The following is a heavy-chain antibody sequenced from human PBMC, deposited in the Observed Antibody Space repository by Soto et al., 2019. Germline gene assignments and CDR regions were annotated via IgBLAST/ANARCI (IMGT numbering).Heavy chain of an antibody. CDR3: ASVPLGRDGYKQHVFSS. CDR1: GGTISSGGYY. D-gene: IGHD5-12*01. V-gene: IGHV4-31*03. J-gene: IGHJ3*02. CDR2: IYYSGST. Sequence: PSETLSLTCTFSGGTISSGGYYWSWIRQHPGKGLEWIGYIYYSGSTYYNPSLKSRVTISVDTSKNQFSLKLSSVTAADTAGDYCASVPLGRDGYKQHVFSSWGQGSRVTVS.